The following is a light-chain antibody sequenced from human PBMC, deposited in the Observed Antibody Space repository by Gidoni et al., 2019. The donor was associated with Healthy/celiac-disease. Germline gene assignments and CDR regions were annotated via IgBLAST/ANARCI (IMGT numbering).Light chain of an antibody. CDR3: QQHNNWPPLT. CDR1: QRVSSN. Sequence: EIVITQSPAPLSVSRGESATLPCRASQRVSSNLAWYQQKPGQAPRLLLYGASTRANGIPARFSGSGSGTEFILTISSMQSEDFSVYYFQQHNNWPPLTFXGXTKVEIK. J-gene: IGKJ4*01. CDR2: GAS. V-gene: IGKV3-15*01.